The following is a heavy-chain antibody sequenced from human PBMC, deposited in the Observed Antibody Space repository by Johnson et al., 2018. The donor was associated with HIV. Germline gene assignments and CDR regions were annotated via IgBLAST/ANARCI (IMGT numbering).Heavy chain of an antibody. CDR3: GRGGIISDAFDI. V-gene: IGHV3-7*01. J-gene: IGHJ3*02. D-gene: IGHD1-1*01. CDR2: IKQDGSEK. CDR1: GFTFDDYG. Sequence: VQLVESGGGVVRPGGSLRLSCAASGFTFDDYGMTWVRQAPGKGLEWVANIKQDGSEKYYVDSVKGRFTISRDNSKNTLHLQMNSLRAEDAAVYYCGRGGIISDAFDIWGQGTMVTVSS.